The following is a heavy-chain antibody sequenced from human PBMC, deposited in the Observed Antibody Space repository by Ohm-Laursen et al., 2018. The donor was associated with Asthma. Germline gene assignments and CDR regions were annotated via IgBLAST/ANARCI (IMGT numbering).Heavy chain of an antibody. Sequence: TLSLTCTVSGGSVSSGSYYWSWIRQPPGKGLEWIGYIYYSGSTNYNPSLQSRVTLSIDTSKNQVSLRLISVTAADSALYFCARLDWVQSMFDSWGQGNLVTVSS. J-gene: IGHJ4*02. CDR2: IYYSGST. CDR3: ARLDWVQSMFDS. D-gene: IGHD3-9*01. V-gene: IGHV4-61*01. CDR1: GGSVSSGSYY.